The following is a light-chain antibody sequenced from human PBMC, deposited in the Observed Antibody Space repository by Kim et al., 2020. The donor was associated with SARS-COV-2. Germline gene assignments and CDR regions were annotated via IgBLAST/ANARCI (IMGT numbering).Light chain of an antibody. CDR2: AAS. V-gene: IGKV1-39*01. J-gene: IGKJ4*01. Sequence: DIQMTQSPSSLSAFVGDRVTITCRARQSISDYLNWYQHKPGKAPNLLIYAASTLQSGVPSRFAGSGSGTDFTLTITSLQPEDFATYCCQQTYTATLAYGGGAKVDIK. CDR1: QSISDY. CDR3: QQTYTATLA.